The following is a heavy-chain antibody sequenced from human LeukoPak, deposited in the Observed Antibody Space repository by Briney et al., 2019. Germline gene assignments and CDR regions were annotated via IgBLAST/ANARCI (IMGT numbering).Heavy chain of an antibody. V-gene: IGHV4-61*02. Sequence: SETLSLTCTVSGGSISSSSYYWGWIRQPAGKGLEWIGRIYTSGSTNYNPSLKSRVTISVDTSKNQFSLKLSSVTAADTAVYYCARDGWSGLTYYYDSGDAFDIWGQGTMVTVSS. CDR3: ARDGWSGLTYYYDSGDAFDI. CDR1: GGSISSSSYY. J-gene: IGHJ3*02. CDR2: IYTSGST. D-gene: IGHD3-22*01.